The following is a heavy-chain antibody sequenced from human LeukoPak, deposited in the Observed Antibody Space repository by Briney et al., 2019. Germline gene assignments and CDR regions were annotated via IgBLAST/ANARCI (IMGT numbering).Heavy chain of an antibody. CDR2: IYPRDGST. Sequence: ASVKVSCKASGYTFTSNYIHWVRQAPGQGLEWMGMIYPRDGSTSYAQKFQGRVTFTRDTSASTAYMELSGLTSEDTAVYYCARPRDGVPAAITSPLDYWGQGTLVTVSS. CDR3: ARPRDGVPAAITSPLDY. J-gene: IGHJ4*02. D-gene: IGHD2-2*01. V-gene: IGHV1-46*01. CDR1: GYTFTSNY.